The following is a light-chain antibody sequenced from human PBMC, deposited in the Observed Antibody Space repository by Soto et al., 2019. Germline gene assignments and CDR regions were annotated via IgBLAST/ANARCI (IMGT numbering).Light chain of an antibody. Sequence: EIVMTQSTATLSVSPGERVTLSCRASQSVSRFLAWYQQRPGQAPRLLIYDTSTRATGVPGRFSGSGSGTAFSLAISSLQSEDVAVCDCQQYDNWPPCTFGQRTKLEVK. CDR2: DTS. CDR1: QSVSRF. CDR3: QQYDNWPPCT. J-gene: IGKJ2*02. V-gene: IGKV3-15*01.